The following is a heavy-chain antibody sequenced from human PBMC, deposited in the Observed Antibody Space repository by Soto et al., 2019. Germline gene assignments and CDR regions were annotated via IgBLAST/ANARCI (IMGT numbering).Heavy chain of an antibody. J-gene: IGHJ6*02. CDR1: GFTFSYYT. D-gene: IGHD2-2*01. Sequence: EVQLLESGGGLVQPGGSLRLSCVASGFTFSYYTMSWVRQAPGKGLEWVSGISNSGDTIYYADSVKGRFTISRDNFKNTLYLQMKRLRADDTAVYSCAAPVPAPTPYDYSDMDVWGQGTTVTVSS. CDR3: AAPVPAPTPYDYSDMDV. CDR2: ISNSGDTI. V-gene: IGHV3-23*01.